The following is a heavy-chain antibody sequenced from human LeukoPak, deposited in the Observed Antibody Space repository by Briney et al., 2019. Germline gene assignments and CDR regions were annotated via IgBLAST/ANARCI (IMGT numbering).Heavy chain of an antibody. J-gene: IGHJ4*02. Sequence: SETLSLICTVSGVSMSSSYWSWIRQPPGKGLEWIGYIHYSGAVNYNPSLKSRLSISVDTSKNQFSLKLTSVTAADTAVYYCVRHSRVVAFDYWGQGNLVTVSS. D-gene: IGHD2-15*01. CDR1: GVSMSSSY. V-gene: IGHV4-59*08. CDR2: IHYSGAV. CDR3: VRHSRVVAFDY.